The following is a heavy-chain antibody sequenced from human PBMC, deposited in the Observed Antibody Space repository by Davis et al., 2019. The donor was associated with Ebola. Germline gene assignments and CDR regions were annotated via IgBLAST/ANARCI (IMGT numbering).Heavy chain of an antibody. D-gene: IGHD2-2*01. Sequence: GESLKISCAASGFTVSSNYMSWVRQAPGKGLEWVSVIYSGGSTYYADSVKGRFTISRDNSKNTLYLQMNSLRAEDTAVYYCARDILNVPDYWGQGTLVTVSS. V-gene: IGHV3-66*01. CDR2: IYSGGST. CDR1: GFTVSSNY. J-gene: IGHJ4*02. CDR3: ARDILNVPDY.